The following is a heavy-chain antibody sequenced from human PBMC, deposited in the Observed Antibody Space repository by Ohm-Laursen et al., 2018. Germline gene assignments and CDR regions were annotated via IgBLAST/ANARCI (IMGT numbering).Heavy chain of an antibody. V-gene: IGHV4-4*08. Sequence: SETLSLTCSVSGASISSYYWTWIRQPPGKGLEWIGHFYHSGGTNNNPSFKSRVTISNDTSKNQVSLNLNPVTAADTAVYYCASSQSSSWYHAFDVWGQGTMVTVSS. CDR2: FYHSGGT. CDR3: ASSQSSSWYHAFDV. J-gene: IGHJ3*01. D-gene: IGHD6-13*01. CDR1: GASISSYY.